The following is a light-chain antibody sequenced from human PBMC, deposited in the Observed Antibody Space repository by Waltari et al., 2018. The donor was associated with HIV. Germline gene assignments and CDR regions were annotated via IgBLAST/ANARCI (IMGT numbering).Light chain of an antibody. CDR2: GAS. Sequence: EIVLTQSPGTLSVSSGERATLSCRASQSVNSNFLAWYQQRRGQAPRRIIFGASNRATRVPDRFSCSCSGTDFTLRINRVVPEDYAVYFCQQYGGSPLYIFGQGTKL. V-gene: IGKV3-20*01. CDR1: QSVNSNF. J-gene: IGKJ2*01. CDR3: QQYGGSPLYI.